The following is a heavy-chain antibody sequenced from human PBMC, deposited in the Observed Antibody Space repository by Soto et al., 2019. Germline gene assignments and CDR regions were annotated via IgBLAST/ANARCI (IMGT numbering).Heavy chain of an antibody. D-gene: IGHD1-26*01. CDR2: IDGSGNT. CDR3: VGARGRLVGFDY. J-gene: IGHJ4*02. Sequence: QVQLQQWGAGLLKPSETLSLTCAVNSESLSGYYWSWIRQSPGKGLEWIGEIDGSGNTNYSPSLRSRVAMSVDTSKNHFSLNLNSVGAADTAAYYCVGARGRLVGFDYWGQGTLVTVSS. V-gene: IGHV4-34*01. CDR1: SESLSGYY.